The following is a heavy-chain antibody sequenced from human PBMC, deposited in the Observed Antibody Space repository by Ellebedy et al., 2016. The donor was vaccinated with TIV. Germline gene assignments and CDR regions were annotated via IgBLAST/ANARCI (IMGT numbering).Heavy chain of an antibody. Sequence: AASVKVSCKASGYSFSSYGISWVRQAPGQGLEWMGWINPKSGATNYAQKFLARVTMTRDTSISTVYMELTRLRSDDTAVYYCARGAANVAFGELYDWFHPWGQGSLVTVSS. V-gene: IGHV1-2*02. J-gene: IGHJ5*02. CDR2: INPKSGAT. CDR1: GYSFSSYG. CDR3: ARGAANVAFGELYDWFHP. D-gene: IGHD3-10*01.